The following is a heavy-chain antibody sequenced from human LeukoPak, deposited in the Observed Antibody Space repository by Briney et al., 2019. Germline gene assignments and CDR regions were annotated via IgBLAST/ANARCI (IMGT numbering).Heavy chain of an antibody. CDR3: ARLGMIQAYSSEDY. V-gene: IGHV3-53*01. CDR1: GFTVSSNY. D-gene: IGHD6-13*01. J-gene: IGHJ4*02. CDR2: IYSGGDT. Sequence: PGGSLRLSCAASGFTVSSNYMSWVRQAPGKGLEWISLIYSGGDTYYPDSVRGRFTISRDNSKNTLFLQMNSLRAEDTAVYYCARLGMIQAYSSEDYWGQGTLVTVSS.